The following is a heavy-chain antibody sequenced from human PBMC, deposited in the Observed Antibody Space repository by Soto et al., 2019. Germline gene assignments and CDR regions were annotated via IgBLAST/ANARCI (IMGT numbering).Heavy chain of an antibody. CDR3: AREGTQRGYYDSSGSAAFDI. J-gene: IGHJ3*02. Sequence: ASVKVSCKASGGTFSSYAISWVRQAPGQGLEWMGGIIPIFGTANYAQKFQGRVTITADESTSTAYMELSSLRSEDTAVYYCAREGTQRGYYDSSGSAAFDIWGQGTMVTVSS. CDR2: IIPIFGTA. D-gene: IGHD3-22*01. CDR1: GGTFSSYA. V-gene: IGHV1-69*13.